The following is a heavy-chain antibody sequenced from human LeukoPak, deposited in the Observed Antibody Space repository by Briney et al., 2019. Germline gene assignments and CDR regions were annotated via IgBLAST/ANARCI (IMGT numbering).Heavy chain of an antibody. Sequence: GESLKISCQGFAYTFSNHWIAWVRQMPGKGLEWMGIIYPGDSDTRYSPSFQGQVTISADKSISTAYLQWSSLKASDTAMYYCARHSSGWYGRFDPWGQGTLVTVSS. V-gene: IGHV5-51*01. CDR1: AYTFSNHW. CDR3: ARHSSGWYGRFDP. J-gene: IGHJ5*02. CDR2: IYPGDSDT. D-gene: IGHD6-19*01.